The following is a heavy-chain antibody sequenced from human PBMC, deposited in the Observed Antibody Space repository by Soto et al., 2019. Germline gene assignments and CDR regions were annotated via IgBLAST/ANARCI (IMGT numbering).Heavy chain of an antibody. Sequence: PGGSLRLSCAASGFLFSSHWMTWVRQAPGKGLEWVAHINQDGGETYYLDSVKGRFTVSRDNSKNSLYLQIDRLRADDTAVYYCARARPHDYGPLDYWGQGILVTVSS. CDR3: ARARPHDYGPLDY. V-gene: IGHV3-7*01. CDR2: INQDGGET. CDR1: GFLFSSHW. D-gene: IGHD4-17*01. J-gene: IGHJ4*02.